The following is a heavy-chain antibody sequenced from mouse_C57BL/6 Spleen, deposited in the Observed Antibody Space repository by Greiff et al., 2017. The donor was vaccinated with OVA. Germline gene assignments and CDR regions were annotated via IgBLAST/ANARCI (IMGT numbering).Heavy chain of an antibody. Sequence: QVQLKESGPGILQSSQTLSLTCSFSGFSLSTSGMGVGWIRQPSGKGLEWLEHIYWDDDKRYNPSMQSRLTISKDTSSNQVFLKITRVDTAETATDYCARRARDYGNRWDYAMDYWGQGTSVTVSS. V-gene: IGHV8-12*01. CDR3: ARRARDYGNRWDYAMDY. CDR1: GFSLSTSGMG. J-gene: IGHJ4*01. CDR2: IYWDDDK. D-gene: IGHD2-1*01.